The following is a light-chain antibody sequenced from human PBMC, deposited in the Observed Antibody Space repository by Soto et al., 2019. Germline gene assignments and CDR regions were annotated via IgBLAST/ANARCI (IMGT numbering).Light chain of an antibody. J-gene: IGLJ1*01. V-gene: IGLV2-14*01. CDR2: NVN. CDR1: NNYVGNYNY. Sequence: HSALTHASPGLGSPGQLLPFPLPGNNNYVGNYNYVSWYQQHPGEVPKLIIFNVNNRPSGVSNRFSGSKSGNTASLTISGPQAEDEADYYCSSFTSSTTYVFGTGTKVTVL. CDR3: SSFTSSTTYV.